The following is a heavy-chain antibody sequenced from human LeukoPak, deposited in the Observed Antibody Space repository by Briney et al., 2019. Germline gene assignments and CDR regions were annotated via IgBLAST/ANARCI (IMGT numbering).Heavy chain of an antibody. CDR2: IRYDGGNK. CDR1: GFTFSSYG. CDR3: AKDRSGPGEH. V-gene: IGHV3-30*02. J-gene: IGHJ1*01. D-gene: IGHD4-17*01. Sequence: GGSLRLSCAASGFTFSSYGMHWVRQAPGKGLEWVAFIRYDGGNKYYVDSVKGRFTISRDNSKNTLYLQMDSLRAEDTAVYYCAKDRSGPGEHWGQGTLVTVSS.